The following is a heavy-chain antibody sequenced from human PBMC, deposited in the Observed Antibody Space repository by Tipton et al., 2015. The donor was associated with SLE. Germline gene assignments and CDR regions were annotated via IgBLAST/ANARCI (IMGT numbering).Heavy chain of an antibody. J-gene: IGHJ3*02. CDR2: IWYDGRYV. V-gene: IGHV3-33*01. CDR1: GFTFSNFH. CDR3: VREGYYSGSPSGSFDI. Sequence: SLRLSCAASGFTFSNFHMHWVRQTPGNGLEWVAAIWYDGRYVYYADSVKGRFTVSRDNSNNTVYLQMNSLRVEDTAVYYCVREGYYSGSPSGSFDIWGQGTMITVSS. D-gene: IGHD1-26*01.